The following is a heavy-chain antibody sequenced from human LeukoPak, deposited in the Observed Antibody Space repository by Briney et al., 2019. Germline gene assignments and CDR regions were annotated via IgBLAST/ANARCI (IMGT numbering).Heavy chain of an antibody. V-gene: IGHV3-74*01. D-gene: IGHD2-2*01. CDR2: INSDGSST. CDR3: ARVMADIVVVPAAMLYYYYYMDV. CDR1: GFTFSSYW. J-gene: IGHJ6*03. Sequence: GGSLRLSCAASGFTFSSYWMHWVRQAPGKGLVWVSRINSDGSSTSYADSVKGRFTISRDNAKNTLYLQMNSLRAEDTAVYYCARVMADIVVVPAAMLYYYYYMDVWGKGTTATVSS.